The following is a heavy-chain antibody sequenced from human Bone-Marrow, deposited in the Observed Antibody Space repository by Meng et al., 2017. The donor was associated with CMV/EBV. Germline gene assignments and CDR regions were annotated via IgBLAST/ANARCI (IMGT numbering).Heavy chain of an antibody. V-gene: IGHV3-11*01. J-gene: IGHJ3*02. D-gene: IGHD3-3*01. CDR2: ISSSSSTI. CDR1: GFTFSDYY. CDR3: ARGRDDFWSGYFAFDI. Sequence: GGSLRLSCAASGFTFSDYYMSWIRQAPGKGLEWVSYISSSSSTIYYADSVKGRFTISRDNAKNSLYLQMNSLRAEDTAVYSCARGRDDFWSGYFAFDIWGQGTMVTVSS.